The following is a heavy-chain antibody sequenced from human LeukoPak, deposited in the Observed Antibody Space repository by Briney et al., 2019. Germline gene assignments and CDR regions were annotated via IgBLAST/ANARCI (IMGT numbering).Heavy chain of an antibody. D-gene: IGHD5-18*01. CDR2: ISFSGTYI. CDR3: ARRASTERGHSYGLDY. CDR1: GFIFSSYS. J-gene: IGHJ4*02. V-gene: IGHV3-21*01. Sequence: GGSLRLSCAASGFIFSSYSMNWVRQAPGKGLEWVSSISFSGTYIYYADSLKGRITISRDNARRSLFLQMNSLRAEDTAVYYCARRASTERGHSYGLDYWGQGTLVTVSS.